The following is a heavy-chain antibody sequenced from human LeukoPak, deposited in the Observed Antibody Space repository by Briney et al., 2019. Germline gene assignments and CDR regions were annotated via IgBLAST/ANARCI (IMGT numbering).Heavy chain of an antibody. CDR1: GFTFSNAW. J-gene: IGHJ4*02. D-gene: IGHD3/OR15-3a*01. Sequence: GGSLRLSCAASGFTFSNAWMSWVRQAPGKGLDWVGRIRSKTDGGTTDHAASVKGRFTISRDDSNNMLYLQMNSLKTEDTAVYYCSTWTDLYDYWGQGTLVTVSS. V-gene: IGHV3-15*01. CDR2: IRSKTDGGTT. CDR3: STWTDLYDY.